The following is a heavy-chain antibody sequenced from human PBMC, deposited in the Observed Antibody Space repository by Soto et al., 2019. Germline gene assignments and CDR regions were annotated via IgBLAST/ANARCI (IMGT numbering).Heavy chain of an antibody. CDR3: ARLGISALDS. V-gene: IGHV3-21*01. Sequence: PGGSLRLSCAASGFTFRDYSLNWVRQAPGKGLEWVSSISSKSTFIHYADSVKGRFTISRDNAKNSLYLQMDSLRDDDTAVYFCARLGISALDSWGQGALVTVSS. CDR2: ISSKSTFI. D-gene: IGHD2-15*01. J-gene: IGHJ5*01. CDR1: GFTFRDYS.